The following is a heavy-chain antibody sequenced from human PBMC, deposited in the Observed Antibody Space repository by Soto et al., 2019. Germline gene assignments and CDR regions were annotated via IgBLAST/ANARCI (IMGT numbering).Heavy chain of an antibody. J-gene: IGHJ4*02. D-gene: IGHD6-19*01. CDR1: GGSVSSGRSY. V-gene: IGHV4-61*01. CDR2: IYYSGST. Sequence: SETLSLTCTVSGGSVSSGRSYWSWIRQPPGKGLEWIGYIYYSGSTKYNSSLRSRVTISVDTSKNQFSLKLTSVTAADTAVYYCARSGSGSGWLGGQGTLVTVSS. CDR3: ARSGSGSGWL.